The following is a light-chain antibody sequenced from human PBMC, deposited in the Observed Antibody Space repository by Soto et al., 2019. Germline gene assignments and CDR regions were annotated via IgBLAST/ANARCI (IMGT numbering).Light chain of an antibody. V-gene: IGKV1-39*01. CDR2: AAS. Sequence: DIQITHSPSSLSASVRDRVTITCRASHNTRGYLNWYQQKPGKAPKLLIYAASNLQSGIPSRFSGSGSETDFTLTISSLQPEDFATYYCQQSYSTPWTFGQGTKVDIK. CDR3: QQSYSTPWT. J-gene: IGKJ1*01. CDR1: HNTRGY.